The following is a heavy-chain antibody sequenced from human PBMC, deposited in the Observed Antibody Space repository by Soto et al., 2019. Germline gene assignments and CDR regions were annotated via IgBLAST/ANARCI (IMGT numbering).Heavy chain of an antibody. CDR1: GGSISTYY. D-gene: IGHD1-26*01. Sequence: PSETLSLTCTVSGGSISTYYWSWIRQPPGKGLEWIGYIYYSGSTNYKPSLKSRVTISLDTSKNQFSLKLSSVTAADTAVYYCARAWWELPDAFGIWGQGTMVTVSS. V-gene: IGHV4-59*01. CDR3: ARAWWELPDAFGI. CDR2: IYYSGST. J-gene: IGHJ3*02.